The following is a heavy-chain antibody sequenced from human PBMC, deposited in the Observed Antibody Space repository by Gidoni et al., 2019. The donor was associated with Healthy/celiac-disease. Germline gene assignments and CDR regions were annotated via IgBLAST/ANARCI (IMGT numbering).Heavy chain of an antibody. CDR1: GGSVSSGSYY. Sequence: QVQLQESGPGLVQPSVPLSLTCTVSGGSVSSGSYYWSWIRQPPGKGLEWVGYIYYRGSTNYNPSLKRRVTISVDTNKNQFCMKMSSVTAADTAVYYCAREGDTWPYFDYWGQGTLVTVSS. D-gene: IGHD3-16*01. CDR3: AREGDTWPYFDY. V-gene: IGHV4-61*01. J-gene: IGHJ4*02. CDR2: IYYRGST.